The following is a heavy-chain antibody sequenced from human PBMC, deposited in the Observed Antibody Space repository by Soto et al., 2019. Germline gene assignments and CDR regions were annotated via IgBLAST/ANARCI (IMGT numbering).Heavy chain of an antibody. CDR3: ARGRYGDY. Sequence: QVHLVQSGAEVKKPGASVKVSCKGSGYTFTTYGITWVRQAPGQGLEWMGWISAHNGNTNYAQKLQGRVTVTRDTYTSTAYMELRVLRSDDTAVYYCARGRYGDYWGQGALVTVSS. V-gene: IGHV1-18*01. CDR1: GYTFTTYG. D-gene: IGHD1-1*01. CDR2: ISAHNGNT. J-gene: IGHJ4*02.